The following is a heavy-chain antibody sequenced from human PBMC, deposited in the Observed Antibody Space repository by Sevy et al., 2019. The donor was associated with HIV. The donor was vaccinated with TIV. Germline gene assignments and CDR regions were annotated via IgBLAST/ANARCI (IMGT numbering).Heavy chain of an antibody. J-gene: IGHJ6*02. CDR3: AKDRVFIGGDAMDV. V-gene: IGHV3-23*01. Sequence: GGSLRLSCAASGFTFSNYAMNWVRQAPGKGLEWVSAISGGDRSTYYAHSVKGRFTISRDNSKNTLYLNMNRLRAEDTARYYCAKDRVFIGGDAMDVWGQGTTVTVSS. D-gene: IGHD2-8*01. CDR1: GFTFSNYA. CDR2: ISGGDRST.